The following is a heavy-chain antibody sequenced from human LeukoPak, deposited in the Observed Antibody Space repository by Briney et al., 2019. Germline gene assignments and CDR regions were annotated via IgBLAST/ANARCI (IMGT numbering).Heavy chain of an antibody. CDR3: ARGGSGYDSFYYYGMDV. J-gene: IGHJ6*02. V-gene: IGHV4-59*01. CDR1: GGSISSYY. D-gene: IGHD5-12*01. CDR2: IYDSGSI. Sequence: PSETLSLTCTVSGGSISSYYWSWIRQPPGKGLEWIGYIYDSGSINYNPSLKSRVTISLDTSKNQFSLKLYSVTAADTAVYYCARGGSGYDSFYYYGMDVWGQGTTVTVSS.